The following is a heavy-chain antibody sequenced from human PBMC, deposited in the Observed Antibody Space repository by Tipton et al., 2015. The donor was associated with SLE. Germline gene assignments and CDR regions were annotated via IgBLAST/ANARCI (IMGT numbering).Heavy chain of an antibody. CDR1: GFTFSSYA. D-gene: IGHD6-19*01. V-gene: IGHV3-30-3*01. Sequence: SLRLSCAASGFTFSSYAMHWVRQAPGKGLEWVAVISNDGSNKYYVDSVKGRFTISRDNSKNTLYLQMNSLRAEGAEDTAVYYCARERSSGWSGEVFDCWGQGTLVTVSS. CDR3: ARERSSGWSGEVFDC. J-gene: IGHJ4*02. CDR2: ISNDGSNK.